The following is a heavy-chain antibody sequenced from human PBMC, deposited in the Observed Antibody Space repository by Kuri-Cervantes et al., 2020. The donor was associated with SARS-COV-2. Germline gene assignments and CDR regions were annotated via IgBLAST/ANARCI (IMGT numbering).Heavy chain of an antibody. V-gene: IGHV4-59*01. D-gene: IGHD1-26*01. CDR2: SYYSGST. CDR3: ARVSHPTGAIDY. J-gene: IGHJ4*02. Sequence: SETLSLTCAAYGGSFSGYYWSWIRQPPGKGLGWIGYSYYSGSTNSNPSLQSRGTISVDTSKNQFSLKLSSVTAAATAMYYCARVSHPTGAIDYWAQGTLVTVSS. CDR1: GGSFSGYY.